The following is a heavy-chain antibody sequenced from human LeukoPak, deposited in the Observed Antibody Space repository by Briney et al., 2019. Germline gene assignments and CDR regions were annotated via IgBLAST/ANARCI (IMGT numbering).Heavy chain of an antibody. CDR1: GFTFDDYG. CDR2: INWNGGST. V-gene: IGHV3-20*01. J-gene: IGHJ4*02. D-gene: IGHD3-22*01. CDR3: ARDAYYYDSSGYSELDY. Sequence: GGSLRLSCAASGFTFDDYGMSWVRQAPGKGLEWVSGINWNGGSTGYADSVKGRFTISRDNAKHYLYLQMNSLRAEDTALYHCARDAYYYDSSGYSELDYWGQGTLVTVSS.